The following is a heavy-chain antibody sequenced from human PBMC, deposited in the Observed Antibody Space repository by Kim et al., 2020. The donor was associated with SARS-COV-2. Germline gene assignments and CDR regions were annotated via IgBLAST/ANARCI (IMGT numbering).Heavy chain of an antibody. Sequence: SVKVSCKASGGTFSSYAISWVRQAPGQGLEWMGGIIPIFGTANYAQKFQGRVTITADESTSTAYMELSSLRSEDTAVYYCARTPYNWNQYNWFDPWGQGTLVTVSS. CDR2: IIPIFGTA. V-gene: IGHV1-69*13. J-gene: IGHJ5*02. CDR1: GGTFSSYA. CDR3: ARTPYNWNQYNWFDP. D-gene: IGHD1-20*01.